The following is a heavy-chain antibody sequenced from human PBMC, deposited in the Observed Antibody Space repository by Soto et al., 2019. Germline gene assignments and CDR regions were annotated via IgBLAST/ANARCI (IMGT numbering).Heavy chain of an antibody. CDR1: DGSISSGGYY. D-gene: IGHD2-2*01. V-gene: IGHV4-31*03. CDR3: ARGIDCSSTSCYPMRGYYFDY. CDR2: IYYSGST. J-gene: IGHJ4*02. Sequence: SQTLSLTCTVSDGSISSGGYYWSWIRQHPGKGLEWIGYIYYSGSTYYNPSLKSRVTISVDTSKNQFSLKLSSVTAADTAVYYCARGIDCSSTSCYPMRGYYFDYWGQGTLVTVSS.